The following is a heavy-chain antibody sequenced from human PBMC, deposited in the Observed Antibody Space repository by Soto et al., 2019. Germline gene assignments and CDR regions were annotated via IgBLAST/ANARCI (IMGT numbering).Heavy chain of an antibody. J-gene: IGHJ4*02. CDR2: IYYSGST. Sequence: PSETLSLTCTVSGGSISSGGYYWSWIRQHPGKGLEWIGYIYYSGSTYYNPSLKSRVTISVDTSKNQFSLKLSSVTAADTAVYYCARDRALDYYDSSGYLDYWGQGTLVTVSS. CDR3: ARDRALDYYDSSGYLDY. V-gene: IGHV4-31*03. D-gene: IGHD3-22*01. CDR1: GGSISSGGYY.